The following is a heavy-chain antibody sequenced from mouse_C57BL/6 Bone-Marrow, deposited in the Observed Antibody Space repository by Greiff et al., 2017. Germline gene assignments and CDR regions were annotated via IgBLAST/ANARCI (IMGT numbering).Heavy chain of an antibody. V-gene: IGHV1-81*01. CDR1: GYTFTSYG. CDR2: IYPRSGNT. D-gene: IGHD1-1*01. J-gene: IGHJ2*01. Sequence: QVQLKESGAELARPGASVKLSCKASGYTFTSYGISWVKQRTGQGLEWIGEIYPRSGNTYYKEKFKGKATLTAYKYSSTAYMELRSLTSEDSAVYFCARRYDGSPYYFDYWGQGTTLTVSS. CDR3: ARRYDGSPYYFDY.